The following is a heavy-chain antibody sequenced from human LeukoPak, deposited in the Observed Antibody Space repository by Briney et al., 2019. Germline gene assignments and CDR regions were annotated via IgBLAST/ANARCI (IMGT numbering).Heavy chain of an antibody. CDR2: INHSGST. V-gene: IGHV4-34*01. J-gene: IGHJ5*02. CDR1: GGSFSGYY. D-gene: IGHD6-19*01. Sequence: SETLSLTCAVYGGSFSGYYWSWIRQPPGKGLEWIGEINHSGSTNYNPSLKSRVTISVDTSKNQFSLKLSSVTAADTAVYYCARESPSSGWYQGWFDPWGQGTLVTVSS. CDR3: ARESPSSGWYQGWFDP.